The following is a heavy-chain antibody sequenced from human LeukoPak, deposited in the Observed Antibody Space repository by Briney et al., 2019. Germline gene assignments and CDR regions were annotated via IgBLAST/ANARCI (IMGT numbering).Heavy chain of an antibody. V-gene: IGHV3-30*02. D-gene: IGHD2/OR15-2a*01. Sequence: GGSLRLSCAASGFSFGSYGMHWVRQAPGKGLEWVAFIRYGGSHQFYADSVRGRFTNSRDNPKNTLYLQMNSLRGEDTAVYFCARDSGTWFYLQDWGQGTLVTVSS. CDR3: ARDSGTWFYLQD. CDR2: IRYGGSHQ. CDR1: GFSFGSYG. J-gene: IGHJ1*01.